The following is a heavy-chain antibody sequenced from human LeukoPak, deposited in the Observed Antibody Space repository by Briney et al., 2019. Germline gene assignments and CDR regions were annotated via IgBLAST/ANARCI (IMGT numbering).Heavy chain of an antibody. CDR2: IYYSGST. CDR3: ARAVGGSRLDY. V-gene: IGHV4-30-4*01. J-gene: IGHJ4*02. Sequence: PSQTLSLTCTVSGGSISSGDYYWSWLRQPPGKGLEWIGYIYYSGSTYYNPSLKSRVTISVDTSKNQFSLKLSSVTAADTAVYYCARAVGGSRLDYWGQGTLVTVSS. CDR1: GGSISSGDYY. D-gene: IGHD1-26*01.